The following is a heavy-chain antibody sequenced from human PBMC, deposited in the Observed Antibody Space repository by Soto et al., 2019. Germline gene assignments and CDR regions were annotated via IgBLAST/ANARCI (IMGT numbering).Heavy chain of an antibody. Sequence: TLSLTCTVSGGSISSGDYYWSWIRQPPGKGMEWIGYIYYSGSTYYKPSLKSRVTISVDTSKNQFSLKLSSVTAADTAVYYCTSQYYYDSSGYYYVDYWGQGTLVTVSS. J-gene: IGHJ4*02. CDR2: IYYSGST. CDR3: TSQYYYDSSGYYYVDY. CDR1: GGSISSGDYY. D-gene: IGHD3-22*01. V-gene: IGHV4-30-4*01.